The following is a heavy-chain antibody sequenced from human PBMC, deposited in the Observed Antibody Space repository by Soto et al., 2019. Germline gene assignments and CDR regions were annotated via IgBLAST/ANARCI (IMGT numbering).Heavy chain of an antibody. J-gene: IGHJ4*02. CDR2: IFYSGNT. V-gene: IGHV4-31*03. CDR3: AREGRSAAPQAGFDL. D-gene: IGHD3-10*01. CDR1: GNSISTGAYY. Sequence: PSETLSLTCTVSGNSISTGAYYWSWLRQHPVKGLEWIAHIFYSGNTHYSPSLESRVTISVDTSKNQFSIKLTSVTVADTAVYYCAREGRSAAPQAGFDLWGQGTLATVSS.